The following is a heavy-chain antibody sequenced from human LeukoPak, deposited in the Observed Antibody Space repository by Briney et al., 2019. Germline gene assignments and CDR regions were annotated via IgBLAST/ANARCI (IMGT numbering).Heavy chain of an antibody. D-gene: IGHD1-26*01. J-gene: IGHJ6*03. V-gene: IGHV4-39*07. CDR3: ARDRHPITKGIVGAYMDV. CDR2: LYYGGST. Sequence: SETLSLTCTVSGGSISSSSYYWGWIRQPPGKGREWIGSLYYGGSTSYYPSLKSRVTISVDRSKNQFSLKLSSVTAADTAVYYCARDRHPITKGIVGAYMDVWGKGTTVTVSS. CDR1: GGSISSSSYY.